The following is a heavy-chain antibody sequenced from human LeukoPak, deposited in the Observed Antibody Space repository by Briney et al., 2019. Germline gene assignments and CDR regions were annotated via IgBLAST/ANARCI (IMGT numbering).Heavy chain of an antibody. J-gene: IGHJ4*02. CDR2: IYHSGNT. Sequence: ASETLSLTCAVYGGSFSGYYWSWIRQPPGKDLEWIGYIYHSGNTYYNPSLKSRVTISVDRSKNQFSLKLTSVTAADTAVYYCARGGDSSGFYYYFDYWGQGTLVTVSS. D-gene: IGHD3-22*01. V-gene: IGHV4-34*01. CDR1: GGSFSGYY. CDR3: ARGGDSSGFYYYFDY.